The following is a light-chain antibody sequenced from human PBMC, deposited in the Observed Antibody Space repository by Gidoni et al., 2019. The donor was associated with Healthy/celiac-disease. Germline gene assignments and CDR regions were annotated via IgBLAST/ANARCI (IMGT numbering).Light chain of an antibody. J-gene: IGLJ2*01. CDR1: SSNIGAGYD. CDR3: QSYDSSLSGHVV. CDR2: GTS. V-gene: IGLV1-40*01. Sequence: QSVLTQPPSVSGAPGQRVTISCTGSSSNIGAGYDVHWYQQLPGPAPKLLIYGTSNRPSGVPDRFSGSKSGTSASLAITGLQAEDEADYYCQSYDSSLSGHVVFGGGTKLTVL.